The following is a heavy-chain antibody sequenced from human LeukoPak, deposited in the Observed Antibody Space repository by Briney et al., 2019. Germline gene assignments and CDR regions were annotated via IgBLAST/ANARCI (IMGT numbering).Heavy chain of an antibody. Sequence: GGTLRLSCSASGFTFNRYAMHWGRQAPGQGLEDISAISNDGHTTYYADSVKGRFTVSRDYSKNTLFLQMSSLRPEDTAIYSCVRLSNGGFDSWGQGTLVTVSS. CDR1: GFTFNRYA. CDR2: ISNDGHTT. CDR3: VRLSNGGFDS. D-gene: IGHD2-8*01. J-gene: IGHJ4*02. V-gene: IGHV3-64D*06.